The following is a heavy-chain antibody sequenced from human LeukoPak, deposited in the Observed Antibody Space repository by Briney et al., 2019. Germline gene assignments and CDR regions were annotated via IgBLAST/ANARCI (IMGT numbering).Heavy chain of an antibody. J-gene: IGHJ4*02. Sequence: EASAKVSCKASGGTFSSYAISWVRQAPGQGLEWMGGIIPIFGTANYAQKFQGRVTITTDESTSTAYMELSSLRSEDTAVYYCAREGGSGYENLDYWGQGTLVTVSS. CDR2: IIPIFGTA. D-gene: IGHD5-12*01. CDR3: AREGGSGYENLDY. V-gene: IGHV1-69*05. CDR1: GGTFSSYA.